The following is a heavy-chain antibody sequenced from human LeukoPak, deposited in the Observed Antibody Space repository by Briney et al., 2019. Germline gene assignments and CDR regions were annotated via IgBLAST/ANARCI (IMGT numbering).Heavy chain of an antibody. D-gene: IGHD6-13*01. Sequence: ASVKVSCKASGYTFTSYYMHWVRQAPGQGLEWMGIIGPSGGSTSYAQKFQGRVTMTRDTSTSTVYMELSSLRSEDTAVSYCARDNTAAGPFDFWGQGTLVTVSS. CDR2: IGPSGGST. V-gene: IGHV1-46*01. CDR1: GYTFTSYY. CDR3: ARDNTAAGPFDF. J-gene: IGHJ4*02.